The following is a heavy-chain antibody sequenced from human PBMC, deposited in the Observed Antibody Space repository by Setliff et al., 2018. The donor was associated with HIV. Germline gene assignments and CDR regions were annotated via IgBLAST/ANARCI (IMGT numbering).Heavy chain of an antibody. V-gene: IGHV4-38-2*02. CDR1: GYSISSRYY. D-gene: IGHD2-2*01. CDR2: VYHTGST. J-gene: IGHJ4*02. CDR3: ASSPAWRSDFGLHTFDY. Sequence: KSSETLSLTCTVSGYSISSRYYWGWIRRPPGKGLEWIGSVYHTGSTYYNPSLKSRVTMSADTSKNQFSLKLSSVTAADTAVYYCASSPAWRSDFGLHTFDYWGQGTLVTVSS.